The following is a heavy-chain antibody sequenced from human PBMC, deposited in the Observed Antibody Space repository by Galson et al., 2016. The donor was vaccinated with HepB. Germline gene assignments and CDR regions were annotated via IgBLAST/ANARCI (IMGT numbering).Heavy chain of an antibody. Sequence: SVKVSCKASGYTFIGYHIHWVRQAPGQGLEWMGWINPKSGGTNYAQKFQGRVTVTRDTSISTAYMELSRLRSDDTAVYYCTRGSDGSGSIPFEYWGQGTPVTVSS. CDR2: INPKSGGT. CDR3: TRGSDGSGSIPFEY. CDR1: GYTFIGYH. V-gene: IGHV1-2*02. D-gene: IGHD3-10*01. J-gene: IGHJ4*02.